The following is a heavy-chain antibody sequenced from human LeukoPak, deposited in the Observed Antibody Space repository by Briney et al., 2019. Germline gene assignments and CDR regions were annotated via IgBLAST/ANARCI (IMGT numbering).Heavy chain of an antibody. D-gene: IGHD2-21*02. CDR3: ASGLAYCGGDCYSYDY. V-gene: IGHV5-51*01. J-gene: IGHJ4*02. CDR2: IYPGDSDT. CDR1: GYSFTSYW. Sequence: GESLKISCKGSGYSFTSYWIGWVRQMPGKGLEWMGIIYPGDSDTRYSPSFQGQVTISADKSISTAYLQRSSLKASDTAMYYCASGLAYCGGDCYSYDYWGQGTLVTVSS.